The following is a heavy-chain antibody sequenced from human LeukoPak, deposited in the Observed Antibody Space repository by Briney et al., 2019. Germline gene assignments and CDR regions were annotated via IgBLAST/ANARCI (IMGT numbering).Heavy chain of an antibody. D-gene: IGHD2-15*01. CDR2: IYPGDSDT. V-gene: IGHV5-51*01. CDR3: ARAGVAAIVTDWFDP. CDR1: GYSFTSNW. J-gene: IGHJ5*01. Sequence: GESLKISCKGSGYSFTSNWIGWVRQMPGKGLEWMGIIYPGDSDTRYSPSFQGQVTISADKSISTAYLQWRSLKASDTAMYYCARAGVAAIVTDWFDPWGQGTTVTVSS.